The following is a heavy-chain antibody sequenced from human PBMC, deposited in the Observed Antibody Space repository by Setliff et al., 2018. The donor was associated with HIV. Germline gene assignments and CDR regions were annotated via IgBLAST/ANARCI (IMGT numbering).Heavy chain of an antibody. V-gene: IGHV4-39*07. Sequence: SETLSLTCTVSGGSISSSTYYWGWLRQPPGKGLEWIGNIYYSGSTYYNPSLKSRVTISIDTSKNQFSLNLNSMTAADTAVYYCARDHCSSSGCYEYSYYGMDVWGQGTTVTV. CDR3: ARDHCSSSGCYEYSYYGMDV. J-gene: IGHJ6*02. CDR1: GGSISSSTYY. CDR2: IYYSGST. D-gene: IGHD2-2*01.